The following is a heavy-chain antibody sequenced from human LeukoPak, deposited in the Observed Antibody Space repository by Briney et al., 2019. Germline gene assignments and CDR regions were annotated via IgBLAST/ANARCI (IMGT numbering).Heavy chain of an antibody. CDR1: GGSFSGYY. V-gene: IGHV4-34*01. CDR2: INHSGST. J-gene: IGHJ3*02. D-gene: IGHD2-15*01. Sequence: SETLPLTCAVYGGSFSGYYWSWIRQPPGKGLEWIGEINHSGSTNYNPSLKSRVTISVDTSKNQFSLKLSSVTAADTAVYYCARCRRGYCSGGSCHSGAFDIWGQGTMVTVSS. CDR3: ARCRRGYCSGGSCHSGAFDI.